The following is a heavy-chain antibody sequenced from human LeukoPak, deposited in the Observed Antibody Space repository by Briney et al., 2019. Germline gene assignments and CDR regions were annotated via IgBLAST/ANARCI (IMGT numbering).Heavy chain of an antibody. CDR1: GFTFSSYA. CDR2: ISYDGSNK. CDR3: ARDYTYPSGPTELLSYYFDY. J-gene: IGHJ4*02. Sequence: GGSLRLSCAASGFTFSSYAMHWVRQAPGKGLEWVVVISYDGSNKYYADSVKGRFTISRDNSKNTLYLQMNSLRAEDTAVYYCARDYTYPSGPTELLSYYFDYWGQGTLVTVSS. V-gene: IGHV3-30*04. D-gene: IGHD2-15*01.